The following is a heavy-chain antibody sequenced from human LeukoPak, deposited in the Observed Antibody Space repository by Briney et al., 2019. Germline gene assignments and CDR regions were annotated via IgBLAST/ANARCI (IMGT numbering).Heavy chain of an antibody. CDR3: ARDLEDYTYGMDV. Sequence: GSLRLSCAASGFTFSSYWMSWVRQAPGKGLEWEANIKQDGSEKYYVDSVKGRFTISRGNAKNSLYLQMNSLRAEDTAVYYCARDLEDYTYGMDVWGQGTTVTVSS. V-gene: IGHV3-7*01. J-gene: IGHJ6*02. CDR2: IKQDGSEK. CDR1: GFTFSSYW.